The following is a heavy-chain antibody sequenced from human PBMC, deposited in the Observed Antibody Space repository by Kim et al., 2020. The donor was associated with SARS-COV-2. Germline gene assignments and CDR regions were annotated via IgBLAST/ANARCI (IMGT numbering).Heavy chain of an antibody. CDR2: VNNGGNA. Sequence: GGSLRLSCAASGFTFSRYAMGWVRQAPGKGPEWIAAVNNGGNAYNAHMAKGRFTVPRDNNRNTLDLQMNSLTAADTALYFLQKDHPSSGWPTFDSWGQGTPATVSS. CDR1: GFTFSRYA. J-gene: IGHJ4*02. D-gene: IGHD6-19*01. V-gene: IGHV3-23*01. CDR3: QKDHPSSGWPTFDS.